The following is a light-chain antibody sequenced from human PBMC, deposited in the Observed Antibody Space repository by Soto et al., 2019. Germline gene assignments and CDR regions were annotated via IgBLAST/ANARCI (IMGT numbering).Light chain of an antibody. J-gene: IGLJ2*01. Sequence: QSVLTQPASVSGSPGQSITISCTGTGSDVGGYNYVSWYQQHPGKATKLMIYEVSNRPSGFANRFSCSKSGNTASLTISGRQGEDEDAYYCSSSTTSSPLGVVFGGGTKLTVL. CDR2: EVS. CDR1: GSDVGGYNY. V-gene: IGLV2-14*01. CDR3: SSSTTSSPLGVV.